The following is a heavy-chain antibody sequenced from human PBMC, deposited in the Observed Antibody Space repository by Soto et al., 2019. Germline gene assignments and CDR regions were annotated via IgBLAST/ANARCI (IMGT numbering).Heavy chain of an antibody. CDR1: GFTFTNYL. J-gene: IGHJ4*02. CDR3: AKDAYSRSWYF. CDR2: IDKSGGDT. V-gene: IGHV3-23*05. D-gene: IGHD2-2*01. Sequence: GGSLRLSCAASGFTFTNYLTTWVRQAPGKGLEWVSSIDKSGGDTYYADSVKGRFTISRDNSKNTLYLQMNGLRAEDTALYYCAKDAYSRSWYFWGQGTLVTVSS.